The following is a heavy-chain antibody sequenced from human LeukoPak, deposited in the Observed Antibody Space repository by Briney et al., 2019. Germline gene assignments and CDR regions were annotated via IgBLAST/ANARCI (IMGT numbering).Heavy chain of an antibody. CDR3: ARGDQGGAAAGRGYYFDY. J-gene: IGHJ4*02. CDR1: GGSFSGYY. Sequence: SETLSLTCAVYGGSFSGYYWSWIRQPPGKGLEGIGEINHSGSTNYNPSLTSRVTISVDTSKNQFSLKLSSVTAADTAVYYCARGDQGGAAAGRGYYFDYWGQGTLVTVSS. CDR2: INHSGST. V-gene: IGHV4-34*01. D-gene: IGHD6-13*01.